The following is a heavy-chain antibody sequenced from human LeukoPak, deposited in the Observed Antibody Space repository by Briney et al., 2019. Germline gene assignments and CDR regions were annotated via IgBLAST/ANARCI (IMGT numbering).Heavy chain of an antibody. CDR1: GFTFSSYG. V-gene: IGHV3-30*18. J-gene: IGHJ2*01. D-gene: IGHD3-10*01. CDR2: ISYDGSNK. Sequence: PGRSLRLSCAASGFTFSSYGMHWVRQAPGKGLEWVAVISYDGSNKYDADSVKGRFTISGDNSKNTLYLQMNKLRVEDTAVYYCAKSSLRGHSLWYFDLWGRGTPVTVSS. CDR3: AKSSLRGHSLWYFDL.